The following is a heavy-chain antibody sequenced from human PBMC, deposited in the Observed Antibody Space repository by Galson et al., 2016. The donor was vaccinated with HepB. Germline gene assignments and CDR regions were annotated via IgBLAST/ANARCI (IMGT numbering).Heavy chain of an antibody. CDR2: ISKGGGVI. J-gene: IGHJ4*02. V-gene: IGHV3-11*01. D-gene: IGHD4/OR15-4a*01. CDR3: ASGTIGFAAWDY. Sequence: LRLSCAASGFSFSAYYMSWIRQAPGTGLEWISYISKGGGVIYYSDAVKGRFTISRDNADNSLYLQMDTLRADDTAVYYCASGTIGFAAWDYWGQGTLVTVSS. CDR1: GFSFSAYY.